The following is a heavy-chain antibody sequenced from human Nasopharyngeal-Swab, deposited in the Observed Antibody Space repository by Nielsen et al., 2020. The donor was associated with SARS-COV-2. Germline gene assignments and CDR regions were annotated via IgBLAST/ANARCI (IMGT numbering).Heavy chain of an antibody. CDR3: ATDRRVTLSHYFDY. CDR2: FDPEDGET. CDR1: GYTLTELS. D-gene: IGHD3-10*01. Sequence: GSVKVYCKVSGYTLTELSMHWVRQAPGKGLEWMGGFDPEDGETIYAQKFQGRVTMTEDTSTDTAYMELSSLRSEDTAVYYCATDRRVTLSHYFDYWGQGTLVTVSS. V-gene: IGHV1-24*01. J-gene: IGHJ4*02.